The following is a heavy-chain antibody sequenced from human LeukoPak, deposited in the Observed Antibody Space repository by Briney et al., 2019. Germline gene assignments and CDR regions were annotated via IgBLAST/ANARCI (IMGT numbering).Heavy chain of an antibody. J-gene: IGHJ3*02. D-gene: IGHD1-26*01. CDR3: ARFAGPAERVGGRAFDI. CDR1: GYTFTSYG. Sequence: ASVKVSCKASGYTFTSYGISWVRQAPGQGLEWMGWISAYNGNTNYAQKLQGRVTMTTDTSTSTAYMELRSLRSDDTAVYYCARFAGPAERVGGRAFDIWGQGTMVTVSS. CDR2: ISAYNGNT. V-gene: IGHV1-18*01.